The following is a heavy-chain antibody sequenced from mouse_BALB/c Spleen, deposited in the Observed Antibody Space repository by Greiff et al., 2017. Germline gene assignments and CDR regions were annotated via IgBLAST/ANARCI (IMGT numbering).Heavy chain of an antibody. J-gene: IGHJ4*01. CDR3: ARGYGSSYGAMDY. CDR1: GFNIKDTY. CDR2: IDPANGNT. Sequence: EVKLVESGAELVKPGASVKLSCTASGFNIKDTYMHWVKQRPEQGLEWIGRIDPANGNTKYDPKFQGKATITADTSSNTAYLQLSSLTSEDTAVYYCARGYGSSYGAMDYWGQGTSVTVAS. D-gene: IGHD1-1*01. V-gene: IGHV14-3*02.